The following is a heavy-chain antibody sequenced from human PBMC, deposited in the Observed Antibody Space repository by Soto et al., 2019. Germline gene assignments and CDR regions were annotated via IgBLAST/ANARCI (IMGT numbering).Heavy chain of an antibody. CDR2: IYYSGST. J-gene: IGHJ3*02. CDR3: ARDQVADAFDI. Sequence: SETLSLTCTVSGGSXSSYYWSWIRQPPGKGLEWIGYIYYSGSTNYNPSLKSRVTISVDTSKNQFSLKLSSVTAADTAVYYCARDQVADAFDIWGQGTMVTVSS. V-gene: IGHV4-59*01. CDR1: GGSXSSYY. D-gene: IGHD5-12*01.